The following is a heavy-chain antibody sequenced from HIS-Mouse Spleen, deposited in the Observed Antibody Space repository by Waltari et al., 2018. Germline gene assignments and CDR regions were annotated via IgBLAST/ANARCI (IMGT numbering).Heavy chain of an antibody. CDR2: ISSSSSYI. V-gene: IGHV3-21*01. Sequence: EVQLVESGGGLVKPGGCLRRSCAASGFPFCRYIINWLRQAPGKGLELVSSISSSSSYIYYADSVKGRFTISRDNAKNSLYLQMNSLRAEDTAVYYCARVKGTKGSGSYFFDYWGQGTLVTVSS. CDR1: GFPFCRYI. J-gene: IGHJ4*02. CDR3: ARVKGTKGSGSYFFDY. D-gene: IGHD3-10*01.